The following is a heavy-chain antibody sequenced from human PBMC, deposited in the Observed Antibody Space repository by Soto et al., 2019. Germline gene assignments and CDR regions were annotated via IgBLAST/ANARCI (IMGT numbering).Heavy chain of an antibody. D-gene: IGHD3-22*01. CDR2: INAGNGNT. J-gene: IGHJ4*01. CDR1: GYTFINYV. V-gene: IGHV1-3*01. Sequence: ASVKVSCKASGYTFINYVMHWVRQAPGQRLEWMGWINAGNGNTKYSQKFQGRVTITRDTSASTAYMELSSLRSEDTAVYYCARSSKYYDSSGSPVRYFDYWG. CDR3: ARSSKYYDSSGSPVRYFDY.